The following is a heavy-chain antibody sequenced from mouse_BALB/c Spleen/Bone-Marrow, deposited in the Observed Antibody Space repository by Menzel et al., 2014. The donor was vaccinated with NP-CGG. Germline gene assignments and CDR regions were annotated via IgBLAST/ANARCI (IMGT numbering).Heavy chain of an antibody. J-gene: IGHJ1*01. CDR3: ARSPSLLRPNCYLDV. CDR1: GFSLTSYG. V-gene: IGHV2-9*02. CDR2: IWAGGST. Sequence: VKLMESGPGLVAPSQSLSITCTVSGFSLTSYGVHWVRQPPGKGLEWLGVIWAGGSTNYNSALLSRLSISKDNSKSQVFLKMNSLQTDDTAMFYCARSPSLLRPNCYLDVWGAGTTVTVSS. D-gene: IGHD1-2*01.